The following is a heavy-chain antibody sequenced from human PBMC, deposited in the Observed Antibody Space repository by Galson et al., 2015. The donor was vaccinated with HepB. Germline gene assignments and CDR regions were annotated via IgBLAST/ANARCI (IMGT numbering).Heavy chain of an antibody. CDR1: GYTFTSYA. J-gene: IGHJ5*02. D-gene: IGHD1-26*01. V-gene: IGHV1-3*01. CDR3: ARGKWELRGFDP. CDR2: INAGNGNT. Sequence: SVKVSCKASGYTFTSYAMHWVRQAPGQRLEWMGWINAGNGNTKYSQKFQGRVTITRDTSASTAYMELSSLRSEDTAVYYCARGKWELRGFDPWGQGTLVTVSS.